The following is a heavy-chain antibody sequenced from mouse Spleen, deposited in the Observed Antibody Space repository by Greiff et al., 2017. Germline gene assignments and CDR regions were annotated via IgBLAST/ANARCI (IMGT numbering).Heavy chain of an antibody. Sequence: EVMLVESGGGLVKLGGSLKLSCAASGFTFSSYYMSWVRQTPEKRLEWVATISSGGGSTYYPDSVKGRFTISRDNAKNTLYLQMSSLNSEDTAVYYCARVQRGFDYWGQGTTLTVSS. D-gene: IGHD2-14*01. J-gene: IGHJ2*01. V-gene: IGHV5-9*01. CDR1: GFTFSSYY. CDR3: ARVQRGFDY. CDR2: ISSGGGST.